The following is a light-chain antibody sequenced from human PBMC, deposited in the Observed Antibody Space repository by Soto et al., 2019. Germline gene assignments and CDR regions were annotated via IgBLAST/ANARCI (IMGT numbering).Light chain of an antibody. CDR2: RAS. Sequence: EIVLTQSPGTLSLSPGERATLSCRASQSVSSSYLAWYQQKPGQAPRLLIYRASSRAAGIPDRFSGSVSGTDFTLTISRLEPEDFAVYYCQQYGSYWTFGQGTKVEIK. V-gene: IGKV3-20*01. CDR3: QQYGSYWT. J-gene: IGKJ1*01. CDR1: QSVSSSY.